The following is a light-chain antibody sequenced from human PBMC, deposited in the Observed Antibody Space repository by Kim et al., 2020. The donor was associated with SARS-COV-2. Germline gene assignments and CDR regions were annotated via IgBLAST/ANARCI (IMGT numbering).Light chain of an antibody. Sequence: SYELTQPPSVSVSPGQTASITCSGDKLGDKYACWYQQKPGQSPVLVIYQDSKRPSGIPERFPGSNSGNTATLTISGTQAMDEADYYCQAWDRTTVVFGGGTQLTVL. CDR1: KLGDKY. J-gene: IGLJ2*01. CDR3: QAWDRTTVV. V-gene: IGLV3-1*01. CDR2: QDS.